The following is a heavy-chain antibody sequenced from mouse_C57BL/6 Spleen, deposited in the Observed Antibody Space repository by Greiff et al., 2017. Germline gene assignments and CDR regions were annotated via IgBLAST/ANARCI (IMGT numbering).Heavy chain of an antibody. Sequence: QVQLQQPGAELVRPGSSVKLSCKASGYTFTSYWMDWVKQRPGQGLEWIGNIYPSDSETHYNQKFKDKATLTVDKSSSTAYMQLSSLTSEDSAVYYWARRGYGSSWFAYWGQGTLVTVSA. J-gene: IGHJ3*01. V-gene: IGHV1-61*01. CDR2: IYPSDSET. D-gene: IGHD1-1*01. CDR1: GYTFTSYW. CDR3: ARRGYGSSWFAY.